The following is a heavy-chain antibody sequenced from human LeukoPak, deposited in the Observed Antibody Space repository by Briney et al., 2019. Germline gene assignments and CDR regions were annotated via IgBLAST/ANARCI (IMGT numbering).Heavy chain of an antibody. CDR2: TYYRSKWYN. CDR1: GDSVSSNSAA. D-gene: IGHD6-19*01. CDR3: ARESRGGSSGWTINYYYYYMDV. V-gene: IGHV6-1*01. J-gene: IGHJ6*03. Sequence: SQTLSLTCAISGDSVSSNSAAWNWIRQSPSRGLEWLGRTYYRSKWYNDYAVSVKSRITINPGTSKNQFSLQLNSVTPEDTAVYYCARESRGGSSGWTINYYYYYMDVWGKGTTVTVSS.